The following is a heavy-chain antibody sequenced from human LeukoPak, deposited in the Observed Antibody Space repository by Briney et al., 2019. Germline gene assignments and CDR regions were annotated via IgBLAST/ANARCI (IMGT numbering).Heavy chain of an antibody. V-gene: IGHV1-18*01. Sequence: GASVKVSCKASGYTFTSYGISWVRQAPGQGLEWMGWISAYNGNTNYAQKLQGRVTMTTDTSTSTAYMELRGLRSDGTAVYYCARDRDYYYDSSGYYYYWGQGTLVTVSS. CDR3: ARDRDYYYDSSGYYYY. CDR1: GYTFTSYG. J-gene: IGHJ4*02. CDR2: ISAYNGNT. D-gene: IGHD3-22*01.